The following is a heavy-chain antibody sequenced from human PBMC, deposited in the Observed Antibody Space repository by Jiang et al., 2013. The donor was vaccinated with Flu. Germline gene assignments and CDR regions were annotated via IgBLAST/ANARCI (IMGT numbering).Heavy chain of an antibody. CDR2: TYYRSKWYN. CDR1: GDSVSSNSAA. Sequence: QTLSLTCAISGDSVSSNSAAWNWIRQSPSRGLEWLGRTYYRSKWYNDYAVSVKSRITINPDTSKNQFSLQLNSVTPEDTAVYYCARGTYSSSWYAGYWYFDLWGRGTLVTVSS. CDR3: ARGTYSSSWYAGYWYFDL. V-gene: IGHV6-1*01. D-gene: IGHD6-13*01. J-gene: IGHJ2*01.